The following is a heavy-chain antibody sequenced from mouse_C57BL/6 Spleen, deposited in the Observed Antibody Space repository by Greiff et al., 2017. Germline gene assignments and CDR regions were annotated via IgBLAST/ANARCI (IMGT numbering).Heavy chain of an antibody. D-gene: IGHD2-3*01. J-gene: IGHJ4*01. V-gene: IGHV5-16*01. Sequence: EVHLVESEGGLVQPGSSMKLSCTASGFTFSDYYMAWVRQVPEKGLEWVANINYDGSSTYYLDSLKSRFIISRDNAKNILYLQMSSLKSEDTATYYCAREGDGYFLYAMDYWGQGTSVTVSS. CDR2: INYDGSST. CDR1: GFTFSDYY. CDR3: AREGDGYFLYAMDY.